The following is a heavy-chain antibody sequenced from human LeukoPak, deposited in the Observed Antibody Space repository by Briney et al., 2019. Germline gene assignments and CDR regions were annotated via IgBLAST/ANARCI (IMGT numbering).Heavy chain of an antibody. Sequence: ASVKVSCKASGYTFTGYYMHWVRQAPGQGLEWMGWINPNSGGTNYAQKFQGRVTMTRDTSISTAYMELSSLRAEDTAVYYCARRTTWGNLDYWGQGTLVTVSS. CDR1: GYTFTGYY. J-gene: IGHJ4*02. D-gene: IGHD1-14*01. CDR2: INPNSGGT. CDR3: ARRTTWGNLDY. V-gene: IGHV1-2*02.